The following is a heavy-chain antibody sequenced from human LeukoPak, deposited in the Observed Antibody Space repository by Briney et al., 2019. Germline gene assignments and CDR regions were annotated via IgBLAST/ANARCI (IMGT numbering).Heavy chain of an antibody. CDR3: AKCHTAMVITDRAADY. CDR1: GFTFSSYA. J-gene: IGHJ4*02. V-gene: IGHV3-23*01. D-gene: IGHD5-18*01. CDR2: ISGSGGST. Sequence: PGGSLRLSCAASGFTFSSYAMSWVRQAPGKGLEWVSAISGSGGSTYYADSVKGRFTISRDNSMNTLYLQMNSLRAEDTAVYYCAKCHTAMVITDRAADYWGQGTLVTVSS.